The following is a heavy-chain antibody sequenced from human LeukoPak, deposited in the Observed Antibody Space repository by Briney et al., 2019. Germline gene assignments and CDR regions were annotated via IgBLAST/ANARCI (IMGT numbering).Heavy chain of an antibody. CDR3: ASSRRADFDY. V-gene: IGHV4-61*08. CDR1: GGSISSGGYY. Sequence: SETLSLTCTVSGGSISSGGYYWSWIRQPPGKGLEWIGEINHSGSTNYNPSLKSRVTISVDTSKNQFSLKLSSVTAADTAVYYCASSRRADFDYWGQGTLVTVSS. CDR2: INHSGST. D-gene: IGHD4-17*01. J-gene: IGHJ4*02.